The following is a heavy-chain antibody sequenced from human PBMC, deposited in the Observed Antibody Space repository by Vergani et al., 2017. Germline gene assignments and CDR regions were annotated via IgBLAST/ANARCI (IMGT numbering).Heavy chain of an antibody. Sequence: QVQLQQWGGGLLKPSETLSLTCVVNGGSFTSYHWTWIRQSPGEGLEWVGDIDHTGRPDYNPSLKSRLTMSVDKSRNQFSLTLNSVTATDTAIYFCARVNTETNGHLYYSFYMDVWGQGTAFTVS. CDR3: ARVNTETNGHLYYSFYMDV. CDR2: IDHTGRP. J-gene: IGHJ6*03. CDR1: GGSFTSYH. V-gene: IGHV4-34*01. D-gene: IGHD4-11*01.